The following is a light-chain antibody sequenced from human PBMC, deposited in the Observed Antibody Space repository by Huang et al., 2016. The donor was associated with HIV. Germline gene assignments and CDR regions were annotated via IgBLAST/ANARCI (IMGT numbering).Light chain of an antibody. CDR2: DAS. CDR3: QQYDNLPPFT. Sequence: DIQMTQSPSSLSASGGDRVTITCQASQDISHYLNWYQQKPGKAPKLLIYDASNLETGVPSRFSGSGSGTDFTFTISSLQPEDIATYYCQQYDNLPPFTFGPGTKVDIK. V-gene: IGKV1-33*01. J-gene: IGKJ3*01. CDR1: QDISHY.